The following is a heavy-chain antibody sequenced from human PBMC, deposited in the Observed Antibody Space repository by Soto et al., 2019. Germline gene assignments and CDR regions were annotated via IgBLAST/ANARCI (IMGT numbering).Heavy chain of an antibody. V-gene: IGHV4-39*01. CDR1: GGSLLASTYY. CDR3: ARHASGYYYDGFDP. D-gene: IGHD3-22*01. CDR2: IFDSGGT. Sequence: QLLLQESGPGLVKPSETLSLTCTVSGGSLLASTYYLAWLRQSPGKGLEWIGTIFDSGGTCYSPCLKSRVTLSLDTSNNQFSLKLSSVTAADTAVYYRARHASGYYYDGFDPWGQGTLVSVSS. J-gene: IGHJ5*02.